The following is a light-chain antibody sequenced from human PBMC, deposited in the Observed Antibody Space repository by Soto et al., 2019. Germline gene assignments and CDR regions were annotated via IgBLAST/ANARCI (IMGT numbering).Light chain of an antibody. J-gene: IGLJ2*01. Sequence: QSVLTQPPSVSGAPGQRVTISCTGNNSNIGAGYAVHWYQQLPGIAPKLLIYANSNRPSGVPDRFSGPKSATSASLAITGLQAEDEADYYCQSYDSSLSGSVFGGGTKVTVL. CDR2: ANS. CDR3: QSYDSSLSGSV. CDR1: NSNIGAGYA. V-gene: IGLV1-40*01.